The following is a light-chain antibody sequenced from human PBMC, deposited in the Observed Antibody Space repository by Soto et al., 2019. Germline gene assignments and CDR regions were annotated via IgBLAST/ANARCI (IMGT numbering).Light chain of an antibody. CDR2: IAS. CDR3: QQYGSSPYT. J-gene: IGKJ2*01. V-gene: IGKV3-20*01. CDR1: QSVSSSY. Sequence: EVVLTQSPGTLSLSPGERATLSCRASQSVSSSYLAWYQQKPGQAPRLLIYIASSRDTGIPDRFSGSGSGTDFTLTISRLEPEDFAMYYCQQYGSSPYTFGQGTKLEIK.